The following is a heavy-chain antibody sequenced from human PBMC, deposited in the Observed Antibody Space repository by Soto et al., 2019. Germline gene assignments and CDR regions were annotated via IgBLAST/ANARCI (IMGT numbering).Heavy chain of an antibody. J-gene: IGHJ1*01. CDR1: GFTFSSYA. CDR3: AREQVPTLYNWNCPTWPSEYFQH. CDR2: ISYDGSNK. D-gene: IGHD1-7*01. Sequence: GGSLRLSCAASGFTFSSYAMHWVRQAPGKGLEWVAVISYDGSNKYYADSVKGRFTISRDNSKNTLYLQMNSLRAEDTAVYYCAREQVPTLYNWNCPTWPSEYFQHWGQGTLVTVSS. V-gene: IGHV3-30-3*01.